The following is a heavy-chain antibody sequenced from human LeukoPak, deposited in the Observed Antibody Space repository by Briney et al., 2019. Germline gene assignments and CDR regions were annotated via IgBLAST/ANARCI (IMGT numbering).Heavy chain of an antibody. D-gene: IGHD2-21*02. Sequence: ASVTVSCKASGYTFTSYYMHWVRQAPGQGLEWMGIINPSGGSTSYAQKFQGRVTMTRDMSTSTVYMELSSLRSEDTAVYYCARAYCGGDCYWGPGAFDIWGQGTMVTVSS. CDR1: GYTFTSYY. CDR2: INPSGGST. J-gene: IGHJ3*02. CDR3: ARAYCGGDCYWGPGAFDI. V-gene: IGHV1-46*01.